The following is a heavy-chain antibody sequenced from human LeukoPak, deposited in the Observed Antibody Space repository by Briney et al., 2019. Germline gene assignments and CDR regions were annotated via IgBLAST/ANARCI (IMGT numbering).Heavy chain of an antibody. CDR1: GYTFTSYG. Sequence: GASVKVSCKASGYTFTSYGISWVRQAPGQGLEWMGWISAYNGNTNYAQTLQGRVTMTTDTSTSTAYMELRTLRSDDTAVYYCARGPPSTIQLWQASFDYWGQGTLVTVSS. J-gene: IGHJ4*02. V-gene: IGHV1-18*01. CDR2: ISAYNGNT. D-gene: IGHD5-18*01. CDR3: ARGPPSTIQLWQASFDY.